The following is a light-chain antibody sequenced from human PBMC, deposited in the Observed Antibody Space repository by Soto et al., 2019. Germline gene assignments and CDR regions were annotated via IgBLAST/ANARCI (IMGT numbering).Light chain of an antibody. CDR1: QSITDY. V-gene: IGKV1-39*01. CDR2: SAS. CDR3: QQSYRTPRT. Sequence: DIQMTQSPSSLSASIGDRVTITCRASQSITDYLNWYQQKPGNAPKLLIYSASTLHSGVPSRFSGSGSGKDFTLTISSLQLEDFATYFCQQSYRTPRTFGQGTKVEIK. J-gene: IGKJ1*01.